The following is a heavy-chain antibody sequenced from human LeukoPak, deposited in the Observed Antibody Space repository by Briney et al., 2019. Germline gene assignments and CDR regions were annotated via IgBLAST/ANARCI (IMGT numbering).Heavy chain of an antibody. CDR2: IISSSSSYI. J-gene: IGHJ6*03. D-gene: IGHD2-2*01. CDR3: AREIVVVPAARRPHFYMDV. Sequence: GSLRLSCSASGFTFSSYSMNWVRQAPGKGLEWVSSIISSSSSYIYYADSVKGRFTISRDNAKNSLYLQMNSLRAEDTAVYYCAREIVVVPAARRPHFYMDVWGKGTTVTVSS. V-gene: IGHV3-21*01. CDR1: GFTFSSYS.